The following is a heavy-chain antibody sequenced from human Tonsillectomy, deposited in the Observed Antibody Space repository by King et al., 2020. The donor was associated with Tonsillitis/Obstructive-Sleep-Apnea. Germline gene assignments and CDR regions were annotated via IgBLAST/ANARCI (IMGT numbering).Heavy chain of an antibody. D-gene: IGHD2-2*01. CDR2: INHSGST. V-gene: IGHV4-34*01. CDR3: ARVSPEVPAAMTPQNYFDY. Sequence: VQLQQWGAGLLKPSETLSLTCAVYGGSFSGYYWSWIRQPPGKGLEWIGEINHSGSTNYNPSLKSRVTISVDTSKNQFSLKLSSLTAADTAVYYCARVSPEVPAAMTPQNYFDYWGQGTLVTVSS. CDR1: GGSFSGYY. J-gene: IGHJ4*02.